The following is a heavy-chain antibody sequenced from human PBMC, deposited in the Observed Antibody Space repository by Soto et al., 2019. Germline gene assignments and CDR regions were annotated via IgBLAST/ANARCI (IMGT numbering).Heavy chain of an antibody. CDR1: GYTFSSYG. J-gene: IGHJ6*02. CDR3: ARGGYYDSSGSRNYFYYGMNV. V-gene: IGHV1-18*01. CDR2: VSPYDGYT. Sequence: QVQLVQSGAEVKKPGASVKVSCKASGYTFSSYGINWVRQAPGQGLEWLGWVSPYDGYTNYAQILQGRVSITTDTSTKTAYMEVRSLRSDDTAVYYCARGGYYDSSGSRNYFYYGMNVWGQGTTVTVSS. D-gene: IGHD3-22*01.